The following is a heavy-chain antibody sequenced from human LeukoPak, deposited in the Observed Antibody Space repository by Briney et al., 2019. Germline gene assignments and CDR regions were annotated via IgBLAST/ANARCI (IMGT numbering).Heavy chain of an antibody. D-gene: IGHD6-13*01. CDR2: IYYNGAS. CDR1: GGSISSTIYY. V-gene: IGHV4-39*02. CDR3: ARDPTAAGKGAWFDP. J-gene: IGHJ5*02. Sequence: SETLSLTCTVSGGSISSTIYYWGWIRQPPGKGLESIGSIYYNGASYYNPSLKSRVTISVDTSKNQFSLKLSSVAAADTAVYYCARDPTAAGKGAWFDPWGQGTLVTVSS.